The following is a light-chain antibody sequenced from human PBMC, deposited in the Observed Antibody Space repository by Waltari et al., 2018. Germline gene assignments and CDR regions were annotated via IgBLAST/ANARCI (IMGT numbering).Light chain of an antibody. CDR2: GNN. CDR3: QSYDSSLRGSV. Sequence: QSVLTQPPSVSGAPGQRVTISCTGSSSSIGAGYDVNWYQQLPGTAPKLPIYGNNKRPAGVPDRCSGSKSGTSASLAITGLQAEDEADYYCQSYDSSLRGSVFGGGTILTVL. J-gene: IGLJ2*01. V-gene: IGLV1-40*01. CDR1: SSSIGAGYD.